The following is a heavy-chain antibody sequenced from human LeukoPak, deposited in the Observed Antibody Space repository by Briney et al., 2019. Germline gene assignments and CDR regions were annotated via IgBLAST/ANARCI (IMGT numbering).Heavy chain of an antibody. V-gene: IGHV3-15*01. CDR3: AKDQWPGKGSPFDY. Sequence: GGSLRLSCAASGFTFNNAWMSWVRQAPGKGLEWVGRIKSKTDGGTTDYGAPVKGRFTISRDDSKNTLYLQMNSLKTEDTAVYYCAKDQWPGKGSPFDYWGQGTLVTVSS. CDR2: IKSKTDGGTT. D-gene: IGHD2-8*01. J-gene: IGHJ4*02. CDR1: GFTFNNAW.